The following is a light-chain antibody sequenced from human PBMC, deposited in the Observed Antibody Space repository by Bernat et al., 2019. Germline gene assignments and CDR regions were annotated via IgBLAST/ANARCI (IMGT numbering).Light chain of an antibody. V-gene: IGLV3-1*01. CDR3: QAWDSSVGV. CDR2: RDD. Sequence: SYELTQPPSVSVSPGQTASITCSGDKLGSKFTCWYQQKPGQSPVVVIYRDDKRPSGIPERFSGSHSGNTAHLTISGAQAMDEANYYCQAWDSSVGVFGGGTKLTVL. CDR1: KLGSKF. J-gene: IGLJ2*01.